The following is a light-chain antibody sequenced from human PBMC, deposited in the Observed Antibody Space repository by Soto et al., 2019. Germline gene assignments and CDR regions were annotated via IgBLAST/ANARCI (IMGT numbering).Light chain of an antibody. CDR1: SSNIGDNY. V-gene: IGLV1-47*02. CDR2: NNN. CDR3: AAWDDSLSGWV. Sequence: QSVLTQPPSASGTPGQRVTISCSGSSSNIGDNYVFWYQQFPGAAPKPLIFNNNQRPSGVPDRFSGAKSVTSASLSISGLRSEDEADYHCAAWDDSLSGWVFGGGTKVTVL. J-gene: IGLJ3*02.